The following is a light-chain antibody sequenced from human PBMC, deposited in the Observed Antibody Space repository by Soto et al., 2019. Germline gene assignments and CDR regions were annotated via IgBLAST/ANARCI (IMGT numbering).Light chain of an antibody. V-gene: IGLV2-14*03. CDR1: SSDVGGYNY. Sequence: QSALTQPASVSGSPGQSITISCTGTSSDVGGYNYVSWYQQHPGKAPKVMIYDVSNRPSGVSNRFSGSKSGNTASLTISGLQVEYEADYYCSSYTSSSTRVVFGGGTKLTVL. CDR3: SSYTSSSTRVV. J-gene: IGLJ2*01. CDR2: DVS.